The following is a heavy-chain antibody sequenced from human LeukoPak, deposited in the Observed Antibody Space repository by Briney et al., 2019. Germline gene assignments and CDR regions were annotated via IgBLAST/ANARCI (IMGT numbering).Heavy chain of an antibody. CDR3: TRTFGYYYFYMDV. V-gene: IGHV3-49*04. CDR2: IRTEAYDGAT. Sequence: PGGSLGLSCAASGFIYGDYAMSWVRQAPGKGLEWVGFIRTEAYDGATDYGASVKGRFTISRDDSKNIAYLQMNSLNTEDTAVYYCTRTFGYYYFYMDVWGKGTTVIVSS. CDR1: GFIYGDYA. D-gene: IGHD3-16*01. J-gene: IGHJ6*03.